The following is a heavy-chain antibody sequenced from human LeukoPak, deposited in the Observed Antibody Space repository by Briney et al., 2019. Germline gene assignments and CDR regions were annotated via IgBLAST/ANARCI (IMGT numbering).Heavy chain of an antibody. J-gene: IGHJ3*02. Sequence: SETLSLTCTVSGYSIGSGYYWGWIRQPPGKGLEWIASIHHSGTTYYNPSLRSRVTISVPTSKNQFSLKLSSVTAADTAVYYCARPGSYYYGSGSYFDIWGQGTMVTVSS. D-gene: IGHD3-10*01. CDR2: IHHSGTT. V-gene: IGHV4-38-2*02. CDR1: GYSIGSGYY. CDR3: ARPGSYYYGSGSYFDI.